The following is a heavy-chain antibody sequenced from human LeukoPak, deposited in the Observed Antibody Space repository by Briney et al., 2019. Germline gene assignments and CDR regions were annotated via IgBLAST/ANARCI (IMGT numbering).Heavy chain of an antibody. V-gene: IGHV1-2*02. J-gene: IGHJ4*02. Sequence: ASVKVSCKASGYTFTGYYMHWVRQAPGQGLEWMGWINPNSGGTNYAQKFQGRVTMTRDTSISTAYMELSRLRSGDTAVYYCARVLGYGGNFFDYWGQGTLVTVSS. CDR3: ARVLGYGGNFFDY. CDR2: INPNSGGT. CDR1: GYTFTGYY. D-gene: IGHD4-23*01.